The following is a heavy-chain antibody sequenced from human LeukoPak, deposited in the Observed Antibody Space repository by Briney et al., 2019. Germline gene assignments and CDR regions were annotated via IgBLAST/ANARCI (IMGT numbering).Heavy chain of an antibody. J-gene: IGHJ3*02. CDR1: GDSISLYY. D-gene: IGHD1-1*01. CDR3: ARPQLEQDAFDI. Sequence: PSETLSLTCTVSGDSISLYYWSWIRQPPGKGLEWIGYIYYSGSTNYNPSLKSRVTISVDTSKNQFSLKLSSVTAADTAVYYCARPQLEQDAFDIWGQGTMVTVSS. CDR2: IYYSGST. V-gene: IGHV4-59*01.